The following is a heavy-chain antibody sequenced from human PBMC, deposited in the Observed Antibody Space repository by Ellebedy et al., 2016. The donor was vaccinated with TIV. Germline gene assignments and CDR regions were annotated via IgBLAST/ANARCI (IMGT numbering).Heavy chain of an antibody. CDR3: ASQWLARYFDY. D-gene: IGHD6-19*01. J-gene: IGHJ4*02. V-gene: IGHV4-39*07. Sequence: MPSETLSLTCTVSGDSISSSSYHWGWIRQPPGKGPEWIGTVYYRGNTDYNPSLKSRVTMSVDTAKNQFSLNLRSLTVADTAVYYCASQWLARYFDYWGQGALVTVSS. CDR1: GDSISSSSYH. CDR2: VYYRGNT.